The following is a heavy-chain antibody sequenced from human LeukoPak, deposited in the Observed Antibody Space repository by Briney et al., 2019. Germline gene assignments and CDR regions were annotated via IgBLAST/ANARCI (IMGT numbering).Heavy chain of an antibody. V-gene: IGHV4-30-2*01. CDR1: GGSISSGGYS. D-gene: IGHD2-2*02. CDR2: IYHSGST. Sequence: SETLSLTCAVSGGSISSGGYSWSWIRQPPGKGLEWIGYIYHSGSTYYNPSPKSRVTISVDRSKNQFSLKLSSVTAADTAVYYCARDSERYRDAFDIWGQGTMVTVSS. CDR3: ARDSERYRDAFDI. J-gene: IGHJ3*02.